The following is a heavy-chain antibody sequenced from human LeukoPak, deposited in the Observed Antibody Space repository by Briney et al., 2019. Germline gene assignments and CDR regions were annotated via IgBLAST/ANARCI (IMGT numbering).Heavy chain of an antibody. J-gene: IGHJ4*02. Sequence: GGSLRLSCAASGITFSSYGMHWVRQAPGKGLEWVAFIRYDGSNKYYADSVKGRFTISRDNSKNTLYLQMNSLRAEDTAVYYCAKGLTLNFISYYFDYWGQGTLVTVSS. CDR1: GITFSSYG. V-gene: IGHV3-30*02. D-gene: IGHD3-10*01. CDR2: IRYDGSNK. CDR3: AKGLTLNFISYYFDY.